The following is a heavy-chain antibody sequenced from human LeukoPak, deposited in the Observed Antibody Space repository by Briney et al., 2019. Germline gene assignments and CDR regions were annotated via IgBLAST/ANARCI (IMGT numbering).Heavy chain of an antibody. CDR2: ISAYNGNT. CDR3: ARDVNELRFLEWLLPGAYYYYGMDV. D-gene: IGHD3-3*01. V-gene: IGHV1-18*01. CDR1: GYTFTNYG. Sequence: ASVNVSCKSSGYTFTNYGISWVRPAPGQGLAWMGWISAYNGNTNYAQKLQGRVTMTTDTSTSTAYMELRSLRSDDTAVYYCARDVNELRFLEWLLPGAYYYYGMDVWGQGTTVTVSS. J-gene: IGHJ6*02.